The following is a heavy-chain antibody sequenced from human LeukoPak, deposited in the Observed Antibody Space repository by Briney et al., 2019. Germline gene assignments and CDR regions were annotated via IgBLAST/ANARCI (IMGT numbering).Heavy chain of an antibody. CDR1: GFTFSSYG. D-gene: IGHD3-10*01. Sequence: PGRSLRLSCAASGFTFSSYGMHWVRRAPGKGLEWVAVIWYDGSNKYYADSVKGRFTISRDNSKNTLYLQMNSLRAEDTAVYYCARNYGSGSYYPDYWGQGTLVTVSS. CDR3: ARNYGSGSYYPDY. CDR2: IWYDGSNK. V-gene: IGHV3-33*01. J-gene: IGHJ4*02.